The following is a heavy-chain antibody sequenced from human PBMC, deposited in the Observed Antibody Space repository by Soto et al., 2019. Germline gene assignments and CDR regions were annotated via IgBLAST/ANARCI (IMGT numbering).Heavy chain of an antibody. CDR2: IYYSGST. CDR3: ARPLRSSSSGRYFDY. CDR1: GGSISSSSYY. Sequence: SETLSLTCTVSGGSISSSSYYWVWIRQPPGKGLEWIGSIYYSGSTYYNPSLKSRVTMSVDTSKNQFSLNLSSVTAADTAVYYCARPLRSSSSGRYFDYWGQGTLVTVSS. D-gene: IGHD6-6*01. J-gene: IGHJ4*02. V-gene: IGHV4-39*01.